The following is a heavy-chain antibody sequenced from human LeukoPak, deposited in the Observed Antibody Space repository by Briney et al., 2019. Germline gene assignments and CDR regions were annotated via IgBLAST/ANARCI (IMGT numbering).Heavy chain of an antibody. CDR2: IYYSGST. CDR3: ASGGRLGYCSGGSCYRPYYYYYYMDV. J-gene: IGHJ6*03. D-gene: IGHD2-15*01. Sequence: SETLSLTCTVSGGSISSSSYYWGWIRQPPGKGLEWIGTIYYSGSTYYNPSLKSRVTISVDTSKNQFSLKLSSVTAADTAVYYCASGGRLGYCSGGSCYRPYYYYYYMDVWGKGTTVTISS. V-gene: IGHV4-39*07. CDR1: GGSISSSSYY.